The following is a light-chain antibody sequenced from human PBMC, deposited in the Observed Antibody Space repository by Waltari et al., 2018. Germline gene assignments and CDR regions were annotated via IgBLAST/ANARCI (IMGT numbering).Light chain of an antibody. CDR3: MHSIDFPLT. Sequence: DIVMTQTPSSLSVTLGQPASISCKSSQSLVHTDGKAYLYWYLQRPGQSPQLLIFEASNRFSGVPERFSGSGSGTDFTLKISRVEAEDLGLYYCMHSIDFPLTVGGGTRVEIK. V-gene: IGKV2D-29*02. CDR2: EAS. CDR1: QSLVHTDGKAY. J-gene: IGKJ4*01.